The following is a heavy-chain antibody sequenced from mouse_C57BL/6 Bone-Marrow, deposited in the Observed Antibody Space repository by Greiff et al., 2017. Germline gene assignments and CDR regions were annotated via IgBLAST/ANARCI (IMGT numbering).Heavy chain of an antibody. CDR2: IYPGSGST. CDR1: GYTFTSYW. Sequence: QVQLQQPGAELVKPGASVKMSCKASGYTFTSYWITWVKQRPGQGLEWIGDIYPGSGSTNYNEKFKSKATLTVDTSSSTAYMQLSSLTSEDSAVYYCARYATVVATHYYYAMDYWGQGTSVTVSS. J-gene: IGHJ4*01. V-gene: IGHV1-55*01. D-gene: IGHD1-1*01. CDR3: ARYATVVATHYYYAMDY.